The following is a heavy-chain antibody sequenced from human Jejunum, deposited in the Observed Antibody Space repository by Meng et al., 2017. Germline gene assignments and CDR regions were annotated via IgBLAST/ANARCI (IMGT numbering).Heavy chain of an antibody. Sequence: LQLQESGSGLVKPSQTLSLTCAGSGGSISSGDYSWGWIRQPPGKGLEWIGYIYRSGSTYYNPSLKSRATISIDKSKNQLSLKLTSVTAADTAVYYCARGLAYAVDHWGQGTLVTVSS. CDR2: IYRSGST. J-gene: IGHJ4*02. D-gene: IGHD3-22*01. CDR1: GGSISSGDYS. CDR3: ARGLAYAVDH. V-gene: IGHV4-30-2*01.